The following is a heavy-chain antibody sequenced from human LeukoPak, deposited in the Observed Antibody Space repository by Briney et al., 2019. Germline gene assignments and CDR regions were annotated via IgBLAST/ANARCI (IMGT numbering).Heavy chain of an antibody. CDR1: GYTFTGYY. CDR2: INPNSGGT. Sequence: GASVKVSCKASGYTFTGYYMHWVRQAPGQGLEWMGWINPNSGGTNYAQKFQGRVTMTRDTSISTAYMELSRLRSDDTAVYYCARDLPDYGGNPNWFDPWGQGTLVTVSS. J-gene: IGHJ5*02. V-gene: IGHV1-2*02. D-gene: IGHD4-23*01. CDR3: ARDLPDYGGNPNWFDP.